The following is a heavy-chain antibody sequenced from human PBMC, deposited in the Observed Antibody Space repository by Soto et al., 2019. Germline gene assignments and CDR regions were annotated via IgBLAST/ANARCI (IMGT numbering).Heavy chain of an antibody. Sequence: QLQLQESGPGLVKPSETLSLTCTVSGGSISSSSYYWGWIRQPPGKGLEWIGSIYYRGNTYYNPSLKSRVPISVDTSNNQFSLKLSSVTAADTAVYYCAREGGGYCSGGSCQVDYWGQGTLVTVSS. CDR1: GGSISSSSYY. CDR2: IYYRGNT. CDR3: AREGGGYCSGGSCQVDY. J-gene: IGHJ4*02. D-gene: IGHD2-15*01. V-gene: IGHV4-39*02.